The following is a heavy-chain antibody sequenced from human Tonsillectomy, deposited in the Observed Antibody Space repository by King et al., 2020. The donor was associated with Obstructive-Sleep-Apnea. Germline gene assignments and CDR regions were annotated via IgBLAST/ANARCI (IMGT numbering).Heavy chain of an antibody. Sequence: VQLVESGGGLVQPGGSLRLSCVAFGIAVDSNYMSWVRQAPGKGLEWISVIYTDDSTYHADSVKDRFFISRDNSKNTLYLHMNSLRVEDTAVYSCARRERRGHSYGRYAFDIWGQGTMVIVSS. J-gene: IGHJ3*02. CDR1: GIAVDSNY. D-gene: IGHD5-18*01. V-gene: IGHV3-66*04. CDR3: ARRERRGHSYGRYAFDI. CDR2: IYTDDST.